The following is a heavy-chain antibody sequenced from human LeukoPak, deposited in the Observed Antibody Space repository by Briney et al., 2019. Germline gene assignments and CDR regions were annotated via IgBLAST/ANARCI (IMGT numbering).Heavy chain of an antibody. CDR3: AKDRASSSWSRDAFDI. CDR1: GGTFSNYA. CDR2: IIPIFGTA. Sequence: ASVKVSCKASGGTFSNYAISWVRQAPGQGLEWMGGIIPIFGTANYAQKFQGRVTITTDESTSTVYMEVSSVRLEDTAVYYCAKDRASSSWSRDAFDIWGQGTVVTVSS. D-gene: IGHD6-13*01. V-gene: IGHV1-69*05. J-gene: IGHJ3*02.